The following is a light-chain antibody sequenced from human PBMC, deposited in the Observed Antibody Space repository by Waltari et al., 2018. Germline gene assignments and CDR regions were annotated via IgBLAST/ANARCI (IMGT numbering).Light chain of an antibody. CDR1: QSLLHNDGYSS. Sequence: DIVMTQSPLSLPVTPGEPASISCRSSQSLLHNDGYSSLNWYLQKPGQSPLLLIYLGSHRASGVPYRFSGSGSGTDCTLKISRVEAEDVGVYYCMQTLQTPCTFGQGTKLEI. J-gene: IGKJ2*02. CDR2: LGS. CDR3: MQTLQTPCT. V-gene: IGKV2-28*01.